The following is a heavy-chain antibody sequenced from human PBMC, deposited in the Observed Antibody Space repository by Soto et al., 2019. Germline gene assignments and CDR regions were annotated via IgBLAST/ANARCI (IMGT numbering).Heavy chain of an antibody. J-gene: IGHJ6*02. D-gene: IGHD6-19*01. V-gene: IGHV3-30*03. CDR1: GFTFDNYG. Sequence: GGSLRLSCAASGFTFDNYGMHWVRQAPGKGLEWVVVISFDGRNTYYADSVKGRFTISRDNSKNMLYLQMTSLRAEDTAVYYCARDDIAVAGISTYYCYGMDVWGQGTTVTVSS. CDR3: ARDDIAVAGISTYYCYGMDV. CDR2: ISFDGRNT.